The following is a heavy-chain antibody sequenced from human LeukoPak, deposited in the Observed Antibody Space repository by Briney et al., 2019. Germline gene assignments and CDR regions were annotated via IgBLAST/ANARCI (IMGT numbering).Heavy chain of an antibody. Sequence: SETLSLTCAVYGGSFSGYYWSWIRQPPGKGLEWIGEINHSGSTNYNPSLKSRVTISVDTSKNQFSLKLSSVTAADTAVYYCARQEVGATELNYWGQGTLVTVSS. CDR3: ARQEVGATELNY. J-gene: IGHJ4*02. CDR2: INHSGST. V-gene: IGHV4-34*01. CDR1: GGSFSGYY. D-gene: IGHD1-26*01.